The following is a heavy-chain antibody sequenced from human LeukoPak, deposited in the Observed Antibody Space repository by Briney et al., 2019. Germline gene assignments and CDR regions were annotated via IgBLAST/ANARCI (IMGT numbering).Heavy chain of an antibody. Sequence: ASVKVSCKASGYTFTGYYTHWVRQAPGQGLEWMGWINPNSGGTNYAQKFQGRVTMTRDTSISTAYMELSRLRSDDTAVYYCARGYCSSTSCYFLHYYYYGMDVWGQGTTVTVSS. CDR1: GYTFTGYY. V-gene: IGHV1-2*02. CDR2: INPNSGGT. D-gene: IGHD2-2*01. J-gene: IGHJ6*02. CDR3: ARGYCSSTSCYFLHYYYYGMDV.